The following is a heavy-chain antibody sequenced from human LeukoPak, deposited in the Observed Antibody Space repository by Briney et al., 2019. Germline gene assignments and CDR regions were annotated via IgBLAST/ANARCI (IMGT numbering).Heavy chain of an antibody. Sequence: GGSLRLSCAASGFTFDDYAMHWVRQAPGKGLEWVSGISWSSGSIGYADSVKGRFTISRDNAKNSLYLQMNSLRAEDTALYYCAKDSYANYYYGMDVWGQGTTVTVSS. V-gene: IGHV3-9*01. D-gene: IGHD2-2*01. CDR1: GFTFDDYA. CDR3: AKDSYANYYYGMDV. CDR2: ISWSSGSI. J-gene: IGHJ6*02.